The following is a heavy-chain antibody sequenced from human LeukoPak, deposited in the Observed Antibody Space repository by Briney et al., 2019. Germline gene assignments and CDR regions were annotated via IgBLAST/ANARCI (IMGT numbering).Heavy chain of an antibody. J-gene: IGHJ4*02. D-gene: IGHD3-22*01. CDR3: ARDRYDSSGYLGYDY. CDR2: IYSGGST. CDR1: GFTVSSNY. Sequence: PGGSLRLSCAASGFTVSSNYMSWVRQAPGEGLEWVSVIYSGGSTYYADSVKGRFTISRDNSKNTLYLQMNSLRAEDTAVYYCARDRYDSSGYLGYDYWGQGTLVTVSS. V-gene: IGHV3-53*01.